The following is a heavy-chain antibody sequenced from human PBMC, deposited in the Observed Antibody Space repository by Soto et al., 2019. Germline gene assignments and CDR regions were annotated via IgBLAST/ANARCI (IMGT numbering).Heavy chain of an antibody. D-gene: IGHD6-6*01. CDR1: GGSISSSNW. Sequence: PSETLSLTCAVSGGSISSSNWWSWVRQPPGKGLEWIGEIYHSGSTNYNPSLKSRVTISVDKSKNQFSLKLSSVTAADTAVYYCSSSYSSSGTFGYCGQGTLVTVSS. V-gene: IGHV4-4*02. CDR2: IYHSGST. CDR3: SSSYSSSGTFGY. J-gene: IGHJ4*02.